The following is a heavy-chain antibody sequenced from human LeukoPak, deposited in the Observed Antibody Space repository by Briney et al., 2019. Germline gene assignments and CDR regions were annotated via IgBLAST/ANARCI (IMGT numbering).Heavy chain of an antibody. D-gene: IGHD4-17*01. CDR2: ITDSGGDT. CDR3: ARDYADYVGYFFFDY. Sequence: GGSLRLSCAASGFTFSSYAMSWVRQAPGKGLGLEWFSAITDSGGDTYYADSVKGRFTISRDNSQNTLYLQMNSLRAEDTAVYYCARDYADYVGYFFFDYWGQGTLVTVSS. V-gene: IGHV3-23*01. J-gene: IGHJ4*02. CDR1: GFTFSSYA.